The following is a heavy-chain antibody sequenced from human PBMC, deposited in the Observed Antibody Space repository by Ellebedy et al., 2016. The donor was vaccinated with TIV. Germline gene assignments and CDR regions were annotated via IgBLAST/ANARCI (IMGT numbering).Heavy chain of an antibody. J-gene: IGHJ4*02. CDR3: ASHYSASGWRSYFDS. D-gene: IGHD6-19*01. V-gene: IGHV4-59*11. Sequence: MPSETLSLTCTVSGASINNLFWRWIRQTTGKGLEWIGYIYYNGLTNSSPSLRSRVTISIGPSKNQFSLNLTSVTAADTAVYYCASHYSASGWRSYFDSWGQGTPVTVSS. CDR2: IYYNGLT. CDR1: GASINNLF.